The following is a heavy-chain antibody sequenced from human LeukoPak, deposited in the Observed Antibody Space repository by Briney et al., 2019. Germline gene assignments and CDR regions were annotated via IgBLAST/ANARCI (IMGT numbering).Heavy chain of an antibody. CDR3: ARDRSRGLLDAFDI. V-gene: IGHV3-21*01. CDR1: GFTFSSYS. D-gene: IGHD5-18*01. J-gene: IGHJ3*02. Sequence: GGSLRLSCAASGFTFSSYSLNWVRQAPGKGLEWVSSISSSSSFIYYADSVKGRFTISRDNAKNSLYLQMNSLRAEDTAVYYCARDRSRGLLDAFDIWGQGTMVTVSS. CDR2: ISSSSSFI.